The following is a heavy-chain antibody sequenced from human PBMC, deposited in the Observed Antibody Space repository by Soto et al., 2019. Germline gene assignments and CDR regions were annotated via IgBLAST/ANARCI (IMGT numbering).Heavy chain of an antibody. CDR2: INHSGST. V-gene: IGHV4-34*01. CDR1: GGSFSGYY. J-gene: IGHJ4*02. Sequence: QVQLQQWGAGLLKPSETLSLTCAVYGGSFSGYYWSWIRQPPGKGLEWIGEINHSGSTNYNPSLKSRVTISVDTAKNQVSLKRSSVTAADTAVYYCARGGGDYPTDYWGQGTLVTVSS. CDR3: ARGGGDYPTDY. D-gene: IGHD4-17*01.